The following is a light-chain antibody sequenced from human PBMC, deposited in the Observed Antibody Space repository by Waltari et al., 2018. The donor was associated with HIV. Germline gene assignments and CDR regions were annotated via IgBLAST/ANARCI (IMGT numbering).Light chain of an antibody. J-gene: IGLJ2*01. CDR1: SNNVGNQG. V-gene: IGLV10-54*01. Sequence: QAGLTQSPSVSKGLRQTATLTCTGNSNNVGNQGAAWLQQHQGHPPKLLSYTNNNRPSGISERLSASRSGNTASLTITGLQPEDEADYYCSAWDSSLSAVVFGGGTKLTVL. CDR2: TNN. CDR3: SAWDSSLSAVV.